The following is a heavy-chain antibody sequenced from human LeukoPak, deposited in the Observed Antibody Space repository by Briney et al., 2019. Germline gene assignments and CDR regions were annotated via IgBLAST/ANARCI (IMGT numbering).Heavy chain of an antibody. Sequence: GGSLRLSCAASGFTFSSYAMSWVRQAPGKGLEWVSAISGSGGSTYYADSVKGRFTISRDNSKNTLYLQMNSLRAEDTAVYYCAKSYDILTGYLGFDYWGQGTLVTVSS. J-gene: IGHJ4*02. V-gene: IGHV3-23*01. D-gene: IGHD3-9*01. CDR1: GFTFSSYA. CDR2: ISGSGGST. CDR3: AKSYDILTGYLGFDY.